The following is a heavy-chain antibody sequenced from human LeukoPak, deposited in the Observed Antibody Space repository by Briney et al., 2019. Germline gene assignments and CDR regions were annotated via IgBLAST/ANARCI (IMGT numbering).Heavy chain of an antibody. CDR3: ARVSSTSWYGIDF. CDR2: IYYTGDT. Sequence: PSETLSLTCTVSGDSIISYYWGWVRQPPGQGLEWIGNIYYTGDTYYNPSLDSRATMSVDTSKNEFSLILRSVTAADTAVYYCARVSSTSWYGIDFWGQGILVTVSS. V-gene: IGHV4-59*12. J-gene: IGHJ4*02. CDR1: GDSIISYY. D-gene: IGHD6-13*01.